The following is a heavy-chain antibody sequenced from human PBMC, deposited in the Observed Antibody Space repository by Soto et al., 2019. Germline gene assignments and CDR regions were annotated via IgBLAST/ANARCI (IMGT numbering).Heavy chain of an antibody. D-gene: IGHD6-19*01. CDR3: ERDPINSIAVAGIGEEGYFDY. CDR2: ISYDGSNK. V-gene: IGHV3-30-3*01. Sequence: GGSLRLSCAASGFTFSSYAMHWVRQAPGKGLEWVAVISYDGSNKYYADSVKGRFNISRDNSKNTLYLQMNSLRAEDTAVYYCERDPINSIAVAGIGEEGYFDYWGQGTLVTVSS. J-gene: IGHJ4*02. CDR1: GFTFSSYA.